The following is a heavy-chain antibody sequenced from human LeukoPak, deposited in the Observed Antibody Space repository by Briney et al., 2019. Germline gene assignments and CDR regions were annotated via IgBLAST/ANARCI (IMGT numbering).Heavy chain of an antibody. CDR1: GFTFSSYG. J-gene: IGHJ6*03. D-gene: IGHD2-2*01. V-gene: IGHV3-30*02. CDR2: IRYDGSNK. Sequence: GESLRLSCAASGFTFSSYGMHWVRQAPGKGLEWVAFIRYDGSNKYYADSVKGRFTISRDNSKNTLYLQMNSLRAEDTAVYYCAKESSVVVVPAAMVWYYYYMDVWGKGTTVTISS. CDR3: AKESSVVVVPAAMVWYYYYMDV.